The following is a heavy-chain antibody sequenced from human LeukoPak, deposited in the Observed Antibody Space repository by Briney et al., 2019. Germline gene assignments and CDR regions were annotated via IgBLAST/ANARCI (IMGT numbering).Heavy chain of an antibody. V-gene: IGHV3-23*01. Sequence: PGGSLRLSCEASGFTFSNYAMSWVRQAPGKGLEWVSAMSGSGDTTSYADSVKGRFTISRDNSKNTLFLQMNSLRAEDTAVYYCAKRWGGDRGGLFWGQGTLVTVSS. CDR2: MSGSGDTT. CDR1: GFTFSNYA. J-gene: IGHJ4*02. D-gene: IGHD2-21*02. CDR3: AKRWGGDRGGLF.